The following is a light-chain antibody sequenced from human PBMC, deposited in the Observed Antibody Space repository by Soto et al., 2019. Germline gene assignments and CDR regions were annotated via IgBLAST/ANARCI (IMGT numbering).Light chain of an antibody. J-gene: IGKJ1*01. Sequence: DIVMTQSPDSLAVSLGERATINCKSSQSVLYSSNNKKYLSWYQQKPGQPPKLLIYLASTRESGVPDRFSGSGSGTDFTLTISILQAEDVAVYYCQQYYSTPRTFGQGTKVEIK. CDR2: LAS. CDR1: QSVLYSSNNKKY. CDR3: QQYYSTPRT. V-gene: IGKV4-1*01.